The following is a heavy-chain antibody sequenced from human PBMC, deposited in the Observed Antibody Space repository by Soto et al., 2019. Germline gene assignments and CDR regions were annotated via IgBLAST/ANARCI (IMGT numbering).Heavy chain of an antibody. J-gene: IGHJ6*02. CDR3: AKDQVVVVPAAIHYYYYGMDV. CDR1: GFTFSSYA. D-gene: IGHD2-2*01. CDR2: ISGSGGST. V-gene: IGHV3-23*01. Sequence: PGGSLRLSCAASGFTFSSYAMSWVRQAPGKGLEWVSAISGSGGSTYYADSVKGRFTISRDNSKNTLYLQMNSLRAEDTAVYYCAKDQVVVVPAAIHYYYYGMDVWGQGTTVTVSS.